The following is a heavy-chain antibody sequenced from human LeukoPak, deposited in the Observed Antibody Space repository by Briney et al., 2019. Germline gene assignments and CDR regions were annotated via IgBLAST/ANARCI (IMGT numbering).Heavy chain of an antibody. CDR1: GFTFSSYS. D-gene: IGHD3-22*01. Sequence: GGSLRLSCAASGFTFSSYSMNWVRQAPGKGLEWVSYISSSSSTIYYADFVKGRLTISRDNAKNSLYLQMNSLRAEDTAAYYCARGYNDSSGYYDAFDIWGQGTMVTVSS. J-gene: IGHJ3*02. V-gene: IGHV3-48*01. CDR3: ARGYNDSSGYYDAFDI. CDR2: ISSSSSTI.